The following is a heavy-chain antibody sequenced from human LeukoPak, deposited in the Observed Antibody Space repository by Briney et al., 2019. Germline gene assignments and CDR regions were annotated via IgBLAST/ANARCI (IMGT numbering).Heavy chain of an antibody. CDR2: IPHSGSS. CDR1: GGSISSYY. J-gene: IGHJ4*02. V-gene: IGHV4-59*08. D-gene: IGHD6-19*01. Sequence: SETLSLTCTVSGGSISSYYWSWIRQPPGQGLEWIGYIPHSGSSNYNSSPKSRLSISLDTSKNQFSLTLSSVTAADTAVYYCARHFSSLESSRWYAVWGQGTLFTVSS. CDR3: ARHFSSLESSRWYAV.